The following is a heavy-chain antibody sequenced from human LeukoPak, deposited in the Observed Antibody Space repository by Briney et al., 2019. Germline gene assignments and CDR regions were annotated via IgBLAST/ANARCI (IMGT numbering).Heavy chain of an antibody. J-gene: IGHJ6*03. Sequence: GGSLRLSCAASGFTFSSYGMHWVRQAPGKGLEWVANINQDGSLKYYVDSVKGRFTISGDNSKNTLYLQMNSLRAEDTAVYYCAKDARRVRDIGVVFGRGRGYMDVWGKGTTATISS. CDR1: GFTFSSYG. CDR2: INQDGSLK. V-gene: IGHV3-30*02. CDR3: AKDARRVRDIGVVFGRGRGYMDV. D-gene: IGHD2-15*01.